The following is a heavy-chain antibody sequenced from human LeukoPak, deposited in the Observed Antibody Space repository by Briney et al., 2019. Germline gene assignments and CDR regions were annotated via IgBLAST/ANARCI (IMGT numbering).Heavy chain of an antibody. Sequence: GGSLRLSCAASGFTFSSYSMNWVRQAPGKGLEWVSSISSSSSYIYYADSVKGRFTISRDNAKNSLYLQMNSLRAEDTAVYYCARGQDTVVTSCDAFDIWGQGTMVTVSS. CDR2: ISSSSSYI. D-gene: IGHD4-23*01. CDR3: ARGQDTVVTSCDAFDI. J-gene: IGHJ3*02. CDR1: GFTFSSYS. V-gene: IGHV3-21*01.